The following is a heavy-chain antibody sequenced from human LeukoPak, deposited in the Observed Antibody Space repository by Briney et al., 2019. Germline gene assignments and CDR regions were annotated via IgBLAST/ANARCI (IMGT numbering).Heavy chain of an antibody. V-gene: IGHV4-59*01. D-gene: IGHD4-17*01. J-gene: IGHJ3*02. CDR3: ARDLVTVTKGFDI. CDR2: IYYSGSA. CDR1: GGSITSYY. Sequence: PSETLSLTCTVSGGSITSYYWMWFRQPPGKGPEWIGYIYYSGSANYNPSLKSRVTISVDTSKNQFSLKLTSVTAADTAVYYCARDLVTVTKGFDIWGQGTMVSVSS.